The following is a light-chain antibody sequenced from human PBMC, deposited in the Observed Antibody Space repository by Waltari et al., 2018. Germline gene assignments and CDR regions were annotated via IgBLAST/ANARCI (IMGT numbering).Light chain of an antibody. CDR2: GAS. CDR3: LQYKNWPPLYT. J-gene: IGKJ2*01. V-gene: IGKV3-15*01. CDR1: QSISSN. Sequence: EIVMTQSPATLSVSPGERATLSCRASQSISSNLVWYQHKPGQAPRVLIYGASTMATGIPARFSGSGSGTEFTLTITSLQSEDFAVYYCLQYKNWPPLYTFGQGTKLEI.